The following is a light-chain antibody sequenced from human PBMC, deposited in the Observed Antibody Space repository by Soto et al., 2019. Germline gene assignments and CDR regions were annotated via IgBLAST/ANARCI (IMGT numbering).Light chain of an antibody. CDR2: GAS. Sequence: EIVLTQSPDTLSLSPGERATLSCRASQSVSNNYLAWYQQKPGQAPRLLIYGASSRATGIPDRFSGSGSGPDFTLTINRLEPEDFAVYYCQQYASSPLTFGGGTKVEIK. CDR1: QSVSNNY. CDR3: QQYASSPLT. J-gene: IGKJ4*01. V-gene: IGKV3-20*01.